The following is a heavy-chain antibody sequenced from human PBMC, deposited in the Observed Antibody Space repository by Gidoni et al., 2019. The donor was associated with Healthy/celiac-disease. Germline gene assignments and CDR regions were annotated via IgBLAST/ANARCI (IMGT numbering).Heavy chain of an antibody. D-gene: IGHD3-3*01. V-gene: IGHV3-21*01. CDR3: ARVGITIYGMDV. CDR1: GFTFSSYS. Sequence: EVQLVESGGGLVKPGGSLILSCAASGFTFSSYSMNWVRQAPGKGLEWVTAFSSSSSYIYYADSVKCRVNIDRENEKNSRYLKMNSMRAEDTAVYYCARVGITIYGMDVWGQGTTVTVSS. CDR2: FSSSSSYI. J-gene: IGHJ6*02.